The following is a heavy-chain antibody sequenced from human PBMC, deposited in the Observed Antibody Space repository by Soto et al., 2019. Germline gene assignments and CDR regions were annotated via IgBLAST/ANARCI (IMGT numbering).Heavy chain of an antibody. D-gene: IGHD6-13*01. J-gene: IGHJ6*03. CDR3: AKDWIAALGYMDV. Sequence: GGSLRLSCAASGFTFSSYGMHWVRQAPGKGLEWVAVISYDGSNKYYADSVKGRFTISRDNSKNTLYLQMNSLRAEDTAVYYCAKDWIAALGYMDVWGKGTTVTVSS. CDR2: ISYDGSNK. CDR1: GFTFSSYG. V-gene: IGHV3-30*18.